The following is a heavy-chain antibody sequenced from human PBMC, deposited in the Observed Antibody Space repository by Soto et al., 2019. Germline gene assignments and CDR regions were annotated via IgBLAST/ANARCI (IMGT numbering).Heavy chain of an antibody. CDR3: AKTFGSNWLLDY. CDR1: GFIFSDYG. J-gene: IGHJ4*02. D-gene: IGHD1-26*01. CDR2: MSGSGGSR. Sequence: EVRLLESGGGLVQPEGSLRLSCEGSGFIFSDYGISWVRQSPEKGLQWVSAMSGSGGSRYYADSVKGRCTISRDNSKNTVYLQMSSLRGDDPAIYYCAKTFGSNWLLDYWGQGTLVTVSS. V-gene: IGHV3-23*01.